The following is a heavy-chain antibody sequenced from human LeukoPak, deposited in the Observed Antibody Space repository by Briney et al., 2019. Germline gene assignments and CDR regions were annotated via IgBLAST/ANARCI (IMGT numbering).Heavy chain of an antibody. J-gene: IGHJ4*02. CDR1: GYSISSGYY. D-gene: IGHD1-26*01. V-gene: IGHV4-38-2*02. CDR3: ARGLQRRVGEDY. CDR2: IYHSGST. Sequence: PSETLSLTCTVSGYSISSGYYWGWIRQPPGKGLEWIGSIYHSGSTYYNPSLKSRVTISVDTSKNQFSLKLSSVTAADTAVYYCARGLQRRVGEDYWGQGTLVTVSS.